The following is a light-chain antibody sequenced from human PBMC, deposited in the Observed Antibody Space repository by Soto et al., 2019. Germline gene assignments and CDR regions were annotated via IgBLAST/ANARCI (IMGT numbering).Light chain of an antibody. Sequence: EIVMTQSPDTLSVSPGERATLSCRASQSVSSNLAWYQQKPGQAPRLLISDASTRAPGFPARFSGSGSGTDFTLTITSLQSEDFAVYYCHHYNSWPYTFGQGTKVDI. CDR3: HHYNSWPYT. V-gene: IGKV3-15*01. CDR2: DAS. J-gene: IGKJ2*01. CDR1: QSVSSN.